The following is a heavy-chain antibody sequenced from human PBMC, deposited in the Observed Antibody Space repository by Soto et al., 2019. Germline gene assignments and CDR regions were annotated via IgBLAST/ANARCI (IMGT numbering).Heavy chain of an antibody. J-gene: IGHJ6*02. D-gene: IGHD3-9*01. CDR3: ARDGGRSDILTSYYYGMDV. CDR1: GGSISSYY. Sequence: SETLSLTCTVSGGSISSYYWSWIRQPPGKGLEWIGYIYYSGSTNYNPSLKSRVTISVDTSKNQFSLKLSSVTAADTAVYYCARDGGRSDILTSYYYGMDVWGQGTTVTVSS. V-gene: IGHV4-59*01. CDR2: IYYSGST.